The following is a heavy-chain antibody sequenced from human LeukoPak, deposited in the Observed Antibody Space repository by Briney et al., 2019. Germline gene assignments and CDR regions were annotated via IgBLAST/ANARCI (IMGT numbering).Heavy chain of an antibody. D-gene: IGHD6-19*01. J-gene: IGHJ4*02. CDR3: ARLIQGYSSGWYRNAPGDY. Sequence: ASVKVSCKASGYTFTSYGISWVRQAPGQGLEWMGWISAYNGNTNYAQKLQGRVTMTTDTSTSTAYMELRSLRSDDTAVYYCARLIQGYSSGWYRNAPGDYWGQGTLVTVSS. CDR1: GYTFTSYG. V-gene: IGHV1-18*01. CDR2: ISAYNGNT.